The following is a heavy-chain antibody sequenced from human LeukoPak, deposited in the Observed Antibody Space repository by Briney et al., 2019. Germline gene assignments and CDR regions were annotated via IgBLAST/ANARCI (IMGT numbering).Heavy chain of an antibody. J-gene: IGHJ4*02. CDR3: AKHPQGAAGAHFDY. V-gene: IGHV4-59*01. D-gene: IGHD6-13*01. CDR1: GGSISSYY. CDR2: IYYSGST. Sequence: SETLSLTCTVSGGSISSYYWSWIRQPPGKGLEWIGYIYYSGSTNYNPSLKSRVTISVDTSKNQFSLKLSSVTAADTAIYYCAKHPQGAAGAHFDYWGQGTLVTVSS.